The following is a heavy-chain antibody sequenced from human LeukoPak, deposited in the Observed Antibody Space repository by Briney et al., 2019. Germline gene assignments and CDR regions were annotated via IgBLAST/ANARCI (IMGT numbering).Heavy chain of an antibody. D-gene: IGHD1-26*01. CDR1: GDTFTSYY. Sequence: ASVKVSCKATGDTFTSYYMHWVRQAPGKGLEWMGGFDPEDGETIYAQKFQGRVTMTEDTSTDTAYMELSSLRSEDTAVYYCATDGDVGATFFSYYGMDVWGQGTTVTVSS. V-gene: IGHV1-24*01. J-gene: IGHJ6*02. CDR3: ATDGDVGATFFSYYGMDV. CDR2: FDPEDGET.